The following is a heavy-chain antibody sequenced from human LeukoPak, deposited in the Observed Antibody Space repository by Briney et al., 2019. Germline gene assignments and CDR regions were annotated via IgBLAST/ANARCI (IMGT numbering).Heavy chain of an antibody. CDR2: ISGCGRTT. D-gene: IGHD1-26*01. CDR1: GLTFIKYA. V-gene: IGHV3-23*01. J-gene: IGHJ6*02. CDR3: ARESSGSYIPTYYYYGMDV. Sequence: GGSLRLSCETSGLTFIKYAMIWVRQDPGKGLEWVSDISGCGRTTYYADSVRGRFTISRDNSKNTLYLQMNSLRAEDTAVYYCARESSGSYIPTYYYYGMDVWGQGTTVTVSS.